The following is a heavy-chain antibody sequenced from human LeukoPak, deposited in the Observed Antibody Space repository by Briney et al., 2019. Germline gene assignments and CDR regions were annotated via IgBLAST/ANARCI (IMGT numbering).Heavy chain of an antibody. CDR2: TYYRSKWYN. J-gene: IGHJ4*02. Sequence: SQTLSLTCAISGDSVSSNGAAWNWIRQSPSRGLEWLGRTYYRSKWYNDYAVSVKSRITINPDTSKNQFSLQLSSVTPQDTAVYYCARDPVAAAGYYFDYWGQGTLVTVSS. V-gene: IGHV6-1*01. CDR3: ARDPVAAAGYYFDY. D-gene: IGHD6-13*01. CDR1: GDSVSSNGAA.